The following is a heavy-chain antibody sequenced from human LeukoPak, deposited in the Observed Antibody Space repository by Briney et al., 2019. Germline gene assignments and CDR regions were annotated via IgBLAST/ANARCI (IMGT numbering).Heavy chain of an antibody. CDR1: GFTFSSSW. J-gene: IGHJ4*02. D-gene: IGHD3-16*01. CDR2: IKSEGSST. CDR3: TRTFGGEY. Sequence: PGGSLRLSCAASGFTFSSSWMHWVRQAPGKGLVWVSRIKSEGSSTSYADSVKGRFTISRDNAKNTLYLQMNSLRAEDTAVYYCTRTFGGEYWGQGTLVTVSS. V-gene: IGHV3-74*01.